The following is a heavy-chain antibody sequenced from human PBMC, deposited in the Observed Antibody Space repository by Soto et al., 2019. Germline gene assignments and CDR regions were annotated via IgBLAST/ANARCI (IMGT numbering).Heavy chain of an antibody. V-gene: IGHV3-23*01. CDR1: GFTFSSYA. CDR2: ISANGGRT. CDR3: AQDPRISGIDY. D-gene: IGHD1-20*01. Sequence: EVQLLESGGGLVQPGGSLRLSCGASGFTFSSYAMSWVRQAPGKAPEWVSGISANGGRTDYADSVRGRFTMSRDNCKNTVYLQMNSLRAEDTAVYYCAQDPRISGIDYWGQGTLVTVSS. J-gene: IGHJ4*02.